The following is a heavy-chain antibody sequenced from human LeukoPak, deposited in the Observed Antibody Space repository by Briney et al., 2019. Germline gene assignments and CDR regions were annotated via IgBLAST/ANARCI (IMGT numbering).Heavy chain of an antibody. Sequence: KPSETLSLTCAVYGGSFSGYYWSWIRQPPGKGLEWIGEINHSGSTNYNPSLKSRVTISVDTSKNQFSLKLSSVTAADTAMYYCAREGRGYSFGPHFGYWGQGTLVTVSS. J-gene: IGHJ4*02. CDR3: AREGRGYSFGPHFGY. V-gene: IGHV4-34*01. CDR2: INHSGST. D-gene: IGHD5-18*01. CDR1: GGSFSGYY.